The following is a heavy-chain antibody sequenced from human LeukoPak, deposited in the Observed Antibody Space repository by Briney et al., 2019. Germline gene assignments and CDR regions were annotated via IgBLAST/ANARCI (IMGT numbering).Heavy chain of an antibody. J-gene: IGHJ4*02. V-gene: IGHV3-53*01. CDR3: ARGRPIYSD. Sequence: GGSLRLSCVASGFTFSNYAMHWVRQAPGKGLEWVSVIYSGGSTYYADSVKGRFTISRDNSKNTLYLQMNSLRAEDTAVYYCARGRPIYSDWGQGTLVTVSS. CDR1: GFTFSNYA. D-gene: IGHD3-3*01. CDR2: IYSGGST.